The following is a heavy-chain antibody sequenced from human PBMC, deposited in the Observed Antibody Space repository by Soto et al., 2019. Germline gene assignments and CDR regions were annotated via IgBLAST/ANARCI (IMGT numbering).Heavy chain of an antibody. V-gene: IGHV4-59*12. J-gene: IGHJ5*02. CDR1: GGSMISYY. Sequence: SETLSLTCTVSGGSMISYYWSWIRQPPGRGLEWIGFIYYAGSTKYNPSLNSRVTISVDTSKNQFSLTVTSVTAEDTAVYYCAKDLTGPQYSTSWYEFDLWGQGTLVTVSS. D-gene: IGHD6-13*01. CDR2: IYYAGST. CDR3: AKDLTGPQYSTSWYEFDL.